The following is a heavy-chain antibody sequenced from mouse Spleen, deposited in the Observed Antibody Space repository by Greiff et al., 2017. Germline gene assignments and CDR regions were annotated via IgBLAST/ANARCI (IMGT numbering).Heavy chain of an antibody. Sequence: EVKVVESGGGLVKPGGSLKLSCAASGFTFSSYAMSWVRQTPEKRLEWVATISSGGSYTYYPDSVKGRFTISRDNAKNTLYLQMSSLRSEDTAMYYCAREVMITTGAMDYWGQGTSVTVSS. CDR1: GFTFSSYA. J-gene: IGHJ4*01. D-gene: IGHD2-4*01. V-gene: IGHV5-9-1*01. CDR2: ISSGGSYT. CDR3: AREVMITTGAMDY.